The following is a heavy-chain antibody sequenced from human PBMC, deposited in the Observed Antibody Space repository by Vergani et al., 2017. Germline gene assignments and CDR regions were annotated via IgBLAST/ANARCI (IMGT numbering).Heavy chain of an antibody. D-gene: IGHD2-2*01. Sequence: QVQLQQWGAGLLKPSETLSLTCAVYGGSFSGYYWSWIRQPPGKGLEWIGEINHSGSTNYHPSLKSRVTISVDTSKNQFSLKLSSVTAADTAVYYCARETRSLPAAMNMWGYYYYMDVWGKGTTVTVSS. J-gene: IGHJ6*03. CDR2: INHSGST. CDR3: ARETRSLPAAMNMWGYYYYMDV. V-gene: IGHV4-34*01. CDR1: GGSFSGYY.